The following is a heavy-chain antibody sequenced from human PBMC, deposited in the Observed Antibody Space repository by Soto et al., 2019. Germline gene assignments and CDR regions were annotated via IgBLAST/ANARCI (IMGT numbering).Heavy chain of an antibody. D-gene: IGHD4-17*01. V-gene: IGHV3-64*02. J-gene: IGHJ4*02. CDR1: EFTFSRYV. CDR2: ISINGGST. CDR3: ARSLMTTVNWGFDY. Sequence: GGSLRLSCVVSEFTFSRYVMHWVRQAPGKGLEYVSSISINGGSTYYADSVKGRFTISRDNSKNTLYLQMGSLRPDDMAVYYCARSLMTTVNWGFDYWGQGALVTVSS.